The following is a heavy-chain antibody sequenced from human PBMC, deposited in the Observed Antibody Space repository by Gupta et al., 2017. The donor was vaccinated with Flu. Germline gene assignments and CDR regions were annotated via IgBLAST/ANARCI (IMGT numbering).Heavy chain of an antibody. J-gene: IGHJ4*02. CDR2: INPNNGDT. CDR1: GYTFTTYP. CDR3: ARDPTTVVRYFDF. D-gene: IGHD4-4*01. V-gene: IGHV1-18*04. Sequence: QVQLVQSGAEVTKPGASVKVSCKSSGYTFTTYPISWVRQAPGQGLEWVGWINPNNGDTKYTQNLQDRVTMTTDTSASTAYMELRSLRSDDTAVYYCARDPTTVVRYFDFWGQGTLVTVSS.